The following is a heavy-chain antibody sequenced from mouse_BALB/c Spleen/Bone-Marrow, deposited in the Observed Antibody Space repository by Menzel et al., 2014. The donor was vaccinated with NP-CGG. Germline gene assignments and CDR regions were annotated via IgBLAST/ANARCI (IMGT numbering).Heavy chain of an antibody. CDR3: ARLDYYGSLNY. J-gene: IGHJ2*01. Sequence: EVKLVESGGGLVQPGGSLKPSCAASGFDFSRYWMSWVRQAPGEGLEWIGEINPDSSTINYTPSLKDKFIISRDNAKNTLSLRLNKVRSEDTALYYCARLDYYGSLNYWGQGTPLTVSS. CDR2: INPDSSTI. CDR1: GFDFSRYW. V-gene: IGHV4-1*02. D-gene: IGHD1-2*01.